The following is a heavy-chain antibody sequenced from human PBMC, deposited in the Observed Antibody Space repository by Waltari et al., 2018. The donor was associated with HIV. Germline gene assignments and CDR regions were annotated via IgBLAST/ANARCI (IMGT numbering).Heavy chain of an antibody. CDR2: VYHSGST. D-gene: IGHD2-2*01. J-gene: IGHJ2*01. V-gene: IGHV4-38-2*01. Sequence: VQLQESGPELLKPSETPSLTCVVSGNSINSDYNWGWIRQPPGKGLEWIGGVYHSGSTLHNPSLNSRVTISIDTSKSQFSLKLSSVTAADTAVYYCARAGVVPALFDLWGRGTLVTVSS. CDR3: ARAGVVPALFDL. CDR1: GNSINSDYN.